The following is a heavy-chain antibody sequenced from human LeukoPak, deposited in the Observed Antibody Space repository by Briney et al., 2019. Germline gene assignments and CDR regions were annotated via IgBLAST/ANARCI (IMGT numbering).Heavy chain of an antibody. D-gene: IGHD3-16*01. CDR3: ARGVEPLAANTLAY. CDR1: GFSVITND. J-gene: IGHJ4*02. CDR2: LYSDGNT. Sequence: GGSLRLSCAASGFSVITNDMTWVRQAPGKGLEWVSVLYSDGNTKYADSVQGRFTISRDNSKNTPYLEMNSLRPDDTAVYYCARGVEPLAANTLAYWGQGTLVTVSS. V-gene: IGHV3-53*01.